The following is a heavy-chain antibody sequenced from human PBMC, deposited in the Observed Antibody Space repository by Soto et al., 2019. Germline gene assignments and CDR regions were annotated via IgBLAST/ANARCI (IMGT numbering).Heavy chain of an antibody. Sequence: GGSLRLSCAASGFTFSSYAMHWVRQAPGKGLEWVAVISYDGSNKYYADSVKGRFTISRDNSKNMLYLQMNSLRAEDTAVYYCARGPHCRGDCYLPIHYYYGMDVWGQGTTVTVSS. CDR2: ISYDGSNK. V-gene: IGHV3-30-3*01. CDR1: GFTFSSYA. D-gene: IGHD2-21*02. CDR3: ARGPHCRGDCYLPIHYYYGMDV. J-gene: IGHJ6*02.